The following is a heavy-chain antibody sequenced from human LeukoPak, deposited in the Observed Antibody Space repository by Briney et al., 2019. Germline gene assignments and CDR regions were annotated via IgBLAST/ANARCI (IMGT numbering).Heavy chain of an antibody. CDR3: AISSGDY. D-gene: IGHD3-10*01. CDR2: IYSGGST. V-gene: IGHV3-53*01. CDR1: VFTVSSNY. J-gene: IGHJ4*02. Sequence: GGSLRLSCAASVFTVSSNYMSWVRQAPGKGLEWVSVIYSGGSTYYADSVKGRFTISRDNSKNTLYLQMNSLRAEDTAVYYCAISSGDYWGQGTLVTVSS.